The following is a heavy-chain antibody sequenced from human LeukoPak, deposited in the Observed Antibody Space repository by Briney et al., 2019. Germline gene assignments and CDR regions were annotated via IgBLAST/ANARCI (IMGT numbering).Heavy chain of an antibody. Sequence: EGSLRLSCEASGFTFSNYWMSWVRQAPGKTLEWVANIKQDGGEKYYVDSVKGRFTISRDNAQNSLYLHMNSLRAEDTAVYYCVRDKIVGATKNDYWGQGILVTVSS. CDR1: GFTFSNYW. D-gene: IGHD1-26*01. CDR3: VRDKIVGATKNDY. V-gene: IGHV3-7*03. J-gene: IGHJ4*02. CDR2: IKQDGGEK.